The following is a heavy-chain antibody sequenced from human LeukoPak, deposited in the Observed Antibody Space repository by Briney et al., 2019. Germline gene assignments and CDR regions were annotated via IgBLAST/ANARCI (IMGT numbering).Heavy chain of an antibody. CDR3: ARDSLGITMVRGKDYYYMDV. Sequence: NPSETLSLTCTVSGGSISSSSYYWGWIRQPPGKGLEWIGSIYYSGSTYYNPSLKSRVTMSVDTSKNQFSLKLSSVTAADTAVYYCARDSLGITMVRGKDYYYMDVWGKGTTVTVSS. V-gene: IGHV4-39*07. D-gene: IGHD3-10*01. J-gene: IGHJ6*03. CDR2: IYYSGST. CDR1: GGSISSSSYY.